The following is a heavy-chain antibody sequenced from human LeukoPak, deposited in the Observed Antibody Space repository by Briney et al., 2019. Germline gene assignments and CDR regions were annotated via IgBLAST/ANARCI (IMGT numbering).Heavy chain of an antibody. J-gene: IGHJ4*02. CDR2: ISNNGIGT. Sequence: GGSLRLSCAASGFTFSNYAMSWVRQAPGKGLEWVSGISNNGIGTYYADSVKGRFTISRDISEKTLSLQVSSLRVEDTAVYYCAKSGVWGGSFHYWGQGTPVIVSS. CDR3: AKSGVWGGSFHY. D-gene: IGHD7-27*01. CDR1: GFTFSNYA. V-gene: IGHV3-23*01.